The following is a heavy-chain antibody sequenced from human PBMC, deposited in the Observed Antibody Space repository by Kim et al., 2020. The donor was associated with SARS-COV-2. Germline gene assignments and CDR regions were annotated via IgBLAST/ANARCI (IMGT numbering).Heavy chain of an antibody. J-gene: IGHJ3*02. D-gene: IGHD1-1*01. Sequence: ASVKVSCTASGYIFTSQGITWVRQAPGQGLQWMGWISAYNGDTNYAQKFQGRVTMTTDTSTTTVYMELRSLSSDDTAVYYCARWKPNWNDPDAFDIWGQGTMVTVSS. CDR1: GYIFTSQG. CDR2: ISAYNGDT. V-gene: IGHV1-18*01. CDR3: ARWKPNWNDPDAFDI.